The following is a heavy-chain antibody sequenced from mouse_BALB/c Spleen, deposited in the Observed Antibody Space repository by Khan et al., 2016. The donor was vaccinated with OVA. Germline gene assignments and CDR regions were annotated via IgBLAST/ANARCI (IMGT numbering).Heavy chain of an antibody. V-gene: IGHV1S137*01. CDR1: GYTFTDFA. CDR2: ISTYYGDA. Sequence: QVQLKQSGAELVRPGVSVKISCKGSGYTFTDFAMHWVKQSHAKSLEWIGVISTYYGDASYNQKFKGKATVTVDKSSSTAVMEFARLTSEDSAIYYCARGSGNSRFAYWGQGTLVTVSA. J-gene: IGHJ3*01. D-gene: IGHD1-3*01. CDR3: ARGSGNSRFAY.